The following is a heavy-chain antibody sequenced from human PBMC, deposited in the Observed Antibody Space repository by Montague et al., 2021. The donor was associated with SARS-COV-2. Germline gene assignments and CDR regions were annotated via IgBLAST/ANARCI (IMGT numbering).Heavy chain of an antibody. V-gene: IGHV2-5*02. CDR1: GFSLSTTGVG. CDR2: IYWDDDK. Sequence: PALVKPTQTLTLTCIFSGFSLSTTGVGVGWIRQPPGKALEWLALIYWDDDKRYSPSLKTRLAITKDTSKNQVVLTMTNMDPVDTATYYCAHRRDIYDSGSGYSTGKKYYAFSGFDPWGQGTLVTVSS. CDR3: AHRRDIYDSGSGYSTGKKYYAFSGFDP. D-gene: IGHD3-3*01. J-gene: IGHJ5*02.